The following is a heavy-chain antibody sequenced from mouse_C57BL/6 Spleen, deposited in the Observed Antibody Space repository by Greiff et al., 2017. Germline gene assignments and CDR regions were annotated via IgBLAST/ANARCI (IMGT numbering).Heavy chain of an antibody. CDR2: INPGSGGT. D-gene: IGHD2-10*02. J-gene: IGHJ3*01. Sequence: VQLQQSGAELVRPGTSVKVSCKASGYAFTNYLIEWVKQRPGQGLEWIGVINPGSGGTNYNEKFKGKATLTADKSSSTAYMQLSSLTSEDSAVYFCARSGYGNYLSWFAYWGQGTLVTVSA. V-gene: IGHV1-54*01. CDR3: ARSGYGNYLSWFAY. CDR1: GYAFTNYL.